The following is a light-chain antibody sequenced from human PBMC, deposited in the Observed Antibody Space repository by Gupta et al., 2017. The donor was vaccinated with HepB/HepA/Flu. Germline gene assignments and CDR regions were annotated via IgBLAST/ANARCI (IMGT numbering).Light chain of an antibody. CDR1: QSVSSS. CDR3: QQDNTSPT. V-gene: IGKV3-15*01. Sequence: EIVMTQSPATLSVSPGERATLSCRASQSVSSSLDWYQQKPGQAPRLIIYGASTRATGIPARFSGGGSLKDFTLTNSSLQSEASAVYYGQQDNTSPTFGQGTQVEIK. J-gene: IGKJ1*01. CDR2: GAS.